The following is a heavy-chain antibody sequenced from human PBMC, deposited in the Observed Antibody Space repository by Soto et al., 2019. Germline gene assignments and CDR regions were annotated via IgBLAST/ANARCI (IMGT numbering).Heavy chain of an antibody. J-gene: IGHJ3*02. CDR3: ARVVFAMEWELRAFDI. V-gene: IGHV4-31*03. CDR2: NYYSGST. D-gene: IGHD1-26*01. CDR1: GGSISSGGYY. Sequence: QVQLQESGPGLVKPSQTLSLTCTVSGGSISSGGYYWSWIRQHPGKGLEWIGYNYYSGSTYYNPSLKSRVTISVDTSKNQFSLKLSSVTAADTAVYYCARVVFAMEWELRAFDIWGQGTMVTVSS.